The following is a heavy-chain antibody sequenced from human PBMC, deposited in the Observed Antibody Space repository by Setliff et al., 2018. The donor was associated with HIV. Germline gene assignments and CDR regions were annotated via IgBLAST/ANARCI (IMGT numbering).Heavy chain of an antibody. D-gene: IGHD2-15*01. V-gene: IGHV3-48*01. CDR3: ARSSVGAATGAAFDY. J-gene: IGHJ4*02. CDR2: ISSSSSTI. Sequence: GGSLRLSCAASGFTSSSYSMNWVRQAPGKGLEWVSYISSSSSTIYYADSVKGRFTISRDNAKNSLYLQMNSLRAEDTAVYYCARSSVGAATGAAFDYWGQGTLVTVSS. CDR1: GFTSSSYS.